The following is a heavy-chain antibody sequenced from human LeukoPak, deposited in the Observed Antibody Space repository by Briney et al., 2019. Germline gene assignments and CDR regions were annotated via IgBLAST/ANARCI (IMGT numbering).Heavy chain of an antibody. CDR3: ARDDYDSSGYHDAFDI. Sequence: ASVKVSCKASGYTFTSYYMHWVRQAPGQGLEWMGVINPSGGSTSYAQKFQGRVTMTRDTSPSTVYMELSSLRSEDTAVYYCARDDYDSSGYHDAFDIWGQGTMVTVSS. V-gene: IGHV1-46*01. CDR2: INPSGGST. J-gene: IGHJ3*02. CDR1: GYTFTSYY. D-gene: IGHD3-22*01.